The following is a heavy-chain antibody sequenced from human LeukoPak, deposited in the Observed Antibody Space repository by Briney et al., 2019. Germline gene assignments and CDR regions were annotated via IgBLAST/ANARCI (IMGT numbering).Heavy chain of an antibody. Sequence: TGSGAFTDYADSVMGRFTISRDNSMNTLYLQMNSLRAEDTAVYYCARSSEYLGEHLGFDYWGQGTLVTVSS. D-gene: IGHD2/OR15-2a*01. CDR3: ARSSEYLGEHLGFDY. V-gene: IGHV3-23*01. J-gene: IGHJ4*02. CDR2: TGSGAFT.